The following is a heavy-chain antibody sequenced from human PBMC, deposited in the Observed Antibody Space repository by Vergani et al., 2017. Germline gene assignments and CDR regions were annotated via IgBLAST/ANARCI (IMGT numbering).Heavy chain of an antibody. V-gene: IGHV3-7*01. Sequence: EVQLVESGGGLVQPGGSLRLSCAASGFTFSSYWMSWVRQAPGQGLEWVANIKQDGSEKYYVDSVKGRFTISRDNAKNSLYLQMNSLRAEDTAVYYCASEDCSSTSCYTDWYFDLWGRGTLVTVSS. J-gene: IGHJ2*01. CDR3: ASEDCSSTSCYTDWYFDL. CDR1: GFTFSSYW. D-gene: IGHD2-2*02. CDR2: IKQDGSEK.